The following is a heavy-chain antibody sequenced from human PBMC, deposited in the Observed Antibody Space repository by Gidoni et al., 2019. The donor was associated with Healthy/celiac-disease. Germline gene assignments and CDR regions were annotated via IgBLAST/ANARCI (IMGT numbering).Heavy chain of an antibody. CDR3: ARDRGGSVSMDY. CDR2: ISYDGSNK. Sequence: QVQLVESGGGVVQPGRSLRLSCAASGFTFSSYAMHWVRQAPGKGLEWVAVISYDGSNKYYADSVKGRFTISRDNSKNTLYLQMNSLRAEDTAVYYCARDRGGSVSMDYWGQGTLVTVSS. D-gene: IGHD2-15*01. CDR1: GFTFSSYA. J-gene: IGHJ4*02. V-gene: IGHV3-30-3*01.